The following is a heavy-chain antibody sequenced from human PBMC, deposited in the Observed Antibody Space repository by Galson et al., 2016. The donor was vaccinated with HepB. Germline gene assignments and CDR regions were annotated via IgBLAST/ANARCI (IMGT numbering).Heavy chain of an antibody. CDR3: ARDRGSGYLDAFDI. CDR2: ISSGSAYK. CDR1: GFTFRSYI. J-gene: IGHJ3*02. Sequence: SLRLSCAVSGFTFRSYIMNWVRQAPGKGLEWVASISSGSAYKYYAESMKGRFTISRDNAKQSLYLQMSSLRAEDTAVYYCARDRGSGYLDAFDIWGQGTMVTVSS. D-gene: IGHD3-22*01. V-gene: IGHV3-21*01.